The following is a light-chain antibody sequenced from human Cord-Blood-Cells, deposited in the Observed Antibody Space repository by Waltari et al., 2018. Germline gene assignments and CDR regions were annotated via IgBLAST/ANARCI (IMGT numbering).Light chain of an antibody. CDR3: QQSYSTPFT. CDR2: AAS. Sequence: DIQMTQSPSSLSASVGDRVTITCRASQSISSYLNWDQQKPGKAPKRLIYAASSLQSGVPSRVSGSGSGTDFTLTISSLQPEDFATYYCQQSYSTPFTFGPGTKVDIK. J-gene: IGKJ3*01. V-gene: IGKV1-39*01. CDR1: QSISSY.